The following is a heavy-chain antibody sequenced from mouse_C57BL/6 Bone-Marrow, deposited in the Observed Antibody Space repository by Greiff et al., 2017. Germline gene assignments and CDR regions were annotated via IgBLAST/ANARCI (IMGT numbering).Heavy chain of an antibody. CDR1: GYTFTDYN. Sequence: EVQLQQSGPELVKPGASVKMSCKASGYTFTDYNMHWVKQSHGKSLEWIGYINPNNGGTSYNQKFKGKATLTVNKSSSTAYMELRSLTSADSAVYYCAKSGLDYSFAYWGQGTLVTVSA. D-gene: IGHD2-4*01. V-gene: IGHV1-22*01. J-gene: IGHJ3*01. CDR2: INPNNGGT. CDR3: AKSGLDYSFAY.